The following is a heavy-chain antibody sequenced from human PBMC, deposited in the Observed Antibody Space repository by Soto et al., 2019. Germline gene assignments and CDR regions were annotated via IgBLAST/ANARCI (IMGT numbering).Heavy chain of an antibody. D-gene: IGHD1-26*01. CDR3: ARRHSGYSDY. CDR1: GGTFSSYT. V-gene: IGHV1-69*02. CDR2: IIPILGIA. J-gene: IGHJ4*02. Sequence: ASVKVSCKASGGTFSSYTISWVRQAPGQGLEWMGRIIPILGIANYAQKFQGQVTISADKSISTAYLQWSSLKASDTAMDYCARRHSGYSDYWGQGPLVTVSS.